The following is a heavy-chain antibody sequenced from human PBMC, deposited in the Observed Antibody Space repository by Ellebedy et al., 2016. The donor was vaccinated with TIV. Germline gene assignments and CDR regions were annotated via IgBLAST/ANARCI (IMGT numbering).Heavy chain of an antibody. V-gene: IGHV3-64*01. CDR2: ISPNGGST. Sequence: GESLKISCAASGFTFSTFTMDWVRQAPGKGLEYVSAISPNGGSTFYANSVKGRFTISRDNSKNTLYLQMGSLRVEDMAVYYCARARGAADVPSDFDYWGQGILVTVSS. J-gene: IGHJ4*02. D-gene: IGHD6-13*01. CDR3: ARARGAADVPSDFDY. CDR1: GFTFSTFT.